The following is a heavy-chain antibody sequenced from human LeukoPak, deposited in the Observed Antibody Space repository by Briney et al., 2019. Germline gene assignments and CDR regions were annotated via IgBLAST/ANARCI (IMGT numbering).Heavy chain of an antibody. J-gene: IGHJ4*02. V-gene: IGHV1-3*01. CDR1: GYTFTSYG. CDR3: ARDLHDSSGYYNY. D-gene: IGHD3-22*01. Sequence: ASVKVSCKASGYTFTSYGISWVRQAPGQGLEWMGWINAGNGNTKYSQKFQGRVTITRDTSASTAYMELSSLRSEDTAVYYCARDLHDSSGYYNYWGQGTLVTVSS. CDR2: INAGNGNT.